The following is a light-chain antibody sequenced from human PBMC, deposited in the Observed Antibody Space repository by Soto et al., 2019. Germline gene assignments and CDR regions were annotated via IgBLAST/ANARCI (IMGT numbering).Light chain of an antibody. J-gene: IGKJ1*01. CDR3: QQLNSYPRT. Sequence: IQLTHSPSSLSASVGDRVTITCRSSQGISSYLAWYQQKPGKAPKLLIYAASTLQSGVPSRFSGSGSGTDFTLTISSLQPEDFATYYCQQLNSYPRTLGQGTKVDIK. CDR2: AAS. CDR1: QGISSY. V-gene: IGKV1-9*01.